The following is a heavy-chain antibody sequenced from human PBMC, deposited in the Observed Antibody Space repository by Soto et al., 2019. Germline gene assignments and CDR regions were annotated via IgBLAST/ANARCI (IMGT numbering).Heavy chain of an antibody. J-gene: IGHJ6*02. CDR1: GYTFTGYY. CDR3: ARGPRGYYGMDV. V-gene: IGHV1-2*04. CDR2: INPNSGGT. Sequence: ASVKVSCKASGYTFTGYYMHWVLQAPGQGLEWMGWINPNSGGTNYAQKFQGWVTMTRDTSISTAYMELSRLRSDDTAVYYCARGPRGYYGMDVWGQGTTVTVSS.